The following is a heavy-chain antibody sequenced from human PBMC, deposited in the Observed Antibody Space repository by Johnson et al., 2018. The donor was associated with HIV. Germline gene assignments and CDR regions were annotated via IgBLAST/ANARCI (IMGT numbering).Heavy chain of an antibody. CDR1: GSIFSDYY. J-gene: IGHJ3*02. Sequence: QVQPVESGGGVVKPGESLRLSCAASGSIFSDYYMTWIRQAPGKGLEWISYISRSGATLYYADSVNGRFTISRDNSKSSLYLQMNSLRAEDTAVYYCATELLRTEHDAFDIWGQGTMVTVSS. D-gene: IGHD3-10*01. CDR3: ATELLRTEHDAFDI. V-gene: IGHV3-11*04. CDR2: ISRSGATL.